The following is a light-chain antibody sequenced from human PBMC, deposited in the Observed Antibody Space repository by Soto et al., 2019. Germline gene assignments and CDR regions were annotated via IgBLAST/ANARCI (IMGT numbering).Light chain of an antibody. V-gene: IGKV3-20*01. CDR3: QQYGSSPFT. Sequence: EIVLTQSPGTLSLSPGERATLSCRASQSVSSSYLAWYQQKHGQAPRLLIYGASSRATGIPDRFSGSGSGTDFTLTISRLEPEDVAVYYCQQYGSSPFTFGGGTKVEIK. J-gene: IGKJ4*01. CDR1: QSVSSSY. CDR2: GAS.